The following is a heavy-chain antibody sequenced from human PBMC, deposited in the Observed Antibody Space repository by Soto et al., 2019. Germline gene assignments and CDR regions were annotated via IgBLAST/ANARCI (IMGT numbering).Heavy chain of an antibody. CDR2: IQSGGPT. Sequence: EVQLVESGGGLVQPWGSLRLSCAASGFTVSSKYMSWVRQAPGKGLEWVSLIQSGGPTYYADSVKGRFTISSYTSENTVHLQMDSLRAEDTAGYYCARDDVLCEGGRCYGVPLDVCGKGTTVTVSS. D-gene: IGHD2-15*01. CDR1: GFTVSSKY. V-gene: IGHV3-66*01. J-gene: IGHJ6*04. CDR3: ARDDVLCEGGRCYGVPLDV.